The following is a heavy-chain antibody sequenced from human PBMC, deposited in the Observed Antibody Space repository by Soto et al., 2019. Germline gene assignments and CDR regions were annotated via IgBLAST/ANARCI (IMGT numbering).Heavy chain of an antibody. J-gene: IGHJ4*02. CDR2: IFPGGSDT. CDR3: VRHLRARGVVRDGPLDS. D-gene: IGHD3-10*01. Sequence: GESLKISCKGSGYSFTSYWIGWVRQMPGKGLEWLGNIFPGGSDTKYSPSFQGRVTLSADTSISTAYLHWSSLKASDTAIYFCVRHLRARGVVRDGPLDSWGKGTLVTVSS. V-gene: IGHV5-51*01. CDR1: GYSFTSYW.